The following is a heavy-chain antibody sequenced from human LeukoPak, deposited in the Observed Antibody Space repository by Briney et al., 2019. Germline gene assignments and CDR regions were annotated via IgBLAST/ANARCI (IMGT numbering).Heavy chain of an antibody. CDR1: GFIFSDHY. D-gene: IGHD3-22*01. J-gene: IGHJ4*02. CDR2: TRNKANSYTT. Sequence: GGSLRLSCAASGFIFSDHYMDWVRQAPGKGLEWVGRTRNKANSYTTEYAASVKGRFTISRDDSKNSLYLQMNSLKTEDTAVYYCVRDSGYYYDSTGYYSTYFFDYWGQGTLVTVSS. CDR3: VRDSGYYYDSTGYYSTYFFDY. V-gene: IGHV3-72*01.